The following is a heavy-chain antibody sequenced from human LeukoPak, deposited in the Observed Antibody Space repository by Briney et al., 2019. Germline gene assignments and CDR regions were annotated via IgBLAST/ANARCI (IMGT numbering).Heavy chain of an antibody. CDR3: ARESGYSGYDLDY. CDR1: GFTFSSYW. CDR2: IKQDGSEK. V-gene: IGHV3-7*01. D-gene: IGHD5-12*01. J-gene: IGHJ4*02. Sequence: PGGSLRLSCAASGFTFSSYWMNWVRQAPGKRLEWVANIKQDGSEKYYVDSVKGRFTISRDNANNSLYLQMNSLRAEDTAVYYCARESGYSGYDLDYWGQGTLVTVSS.